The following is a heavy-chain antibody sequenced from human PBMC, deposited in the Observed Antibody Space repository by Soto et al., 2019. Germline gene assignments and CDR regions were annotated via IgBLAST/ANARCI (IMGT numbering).Heavy chain of an antibody. CDR2: IYYSGST. J-gene: IGHJ5*02. CDR3: ARAVGVPAAPFDP. CDR1: GGSISSGGYY. Sequence: SETLSLTCTVSGGSISSGGYYWSWIRQHPGKGLEWIGYIYYSGSTYYNPSLKSRVTISVDTSKNQFSLKLISVTAADTAVYYCARAVGVPAAPFDPWGQGTLVTVSS. D-gene: IGHD2-2*01. V-gene: IGHV4-31*03.